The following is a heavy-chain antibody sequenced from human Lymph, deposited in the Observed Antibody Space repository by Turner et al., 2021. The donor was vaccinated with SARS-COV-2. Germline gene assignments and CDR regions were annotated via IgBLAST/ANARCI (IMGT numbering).Heavy chain of an antibody. CDR2: IYSGGST. CDR3: ARVLPYGDYFDY. D-gene: IGHD4-17*01. V-gene: IGHV3-53*01. J-gene: IGHJ4*02. Sequence: EVQLVASGGGLIQPGGCLRLSCAASVFTVSSNYMSWVRQAPGKGLGWVSVIYSGGSTYYADSVKGRFTISRDNSKNTLYLQMNSLRAEDTAVYYCARVLPYGDYFDYWGQGTLVTVSS. CDR1: VFTVSSNY.